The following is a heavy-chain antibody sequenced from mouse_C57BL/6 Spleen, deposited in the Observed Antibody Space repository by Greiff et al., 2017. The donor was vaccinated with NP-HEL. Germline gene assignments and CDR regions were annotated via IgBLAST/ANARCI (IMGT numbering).Heavy chain of an antibody. J-gene: IGHJ2*01. CDR3: ARQGDGYVDY. Sequence: DVKLQESGGGLVKPGGSLKLSCAASGFTFSSYTMSWVRQTPEKRLEWVATISGGGGNTYYPDSVKGRFTISRDNAKNTLYLQMSSLRSEDTALYYCARQGDGYVDYWGQGTTLTVSS. V-gene: IGHV5-9*01. CDR2: ISGGGGNT. D-gene: IGHD2-3*01. CDR1: GFTFSSYT.